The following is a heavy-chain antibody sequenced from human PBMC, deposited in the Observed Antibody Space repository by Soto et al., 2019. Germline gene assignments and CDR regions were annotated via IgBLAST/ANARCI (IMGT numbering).Heavy chain of an antibody. CDR1: GFTFDDYA. CDR2: ISWNSGSI. CDR3: AKANGGYSSGWYLPYFDY. J-gene: IGHJ4*02. V-gene: IGHV3-9*01. Sequence: EVPLVESGGGLVQPGRSLRLSCAASGFTFDDYAMHWVRQAPGKGLEWVSGISWNSGSIGYADSVKGRFTISRDNAKNSLYLQMNSLRAEDTALYYCAKANGGYSSGWYLPYFDYWGQGTLVTVSS. D-gene: IGHD6-19*01.